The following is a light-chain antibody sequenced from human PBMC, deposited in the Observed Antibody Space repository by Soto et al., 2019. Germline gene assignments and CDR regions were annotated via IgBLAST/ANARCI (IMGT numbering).Light chain of an antibody. CDR1: SSNIGTNT. CDR2: SND. Sequence: QSVLTQPPSASGTPGQTVTISCSGSSSNIGTNTINWYKQLPGTAPKLLIYSNDLRPSAVPDRFSGSKSGTSASLAISGLQSEDEADYYCEAWDDSLYGAVFGGGTKLTVL. CDR3: EAWDDSLYGAV. J-gene: IGLJ2*01. V-gene: IGLV1-44*01.